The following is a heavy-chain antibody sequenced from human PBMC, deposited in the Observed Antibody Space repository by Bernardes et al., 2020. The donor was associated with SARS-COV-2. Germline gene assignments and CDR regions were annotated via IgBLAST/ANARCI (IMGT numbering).Heavy chain of an antibody. D-gene: IGHD6-13*01. CDR1: GGSISSYY. V-gene: IGHV4-4*07. CDR2: IYTSGST. Sequence: SETLSLTRTVSGGSISSYYWSWIRQPAGKGLEWIGRIYTSGSTNYNPSLKSRVTMSVDTSKNQFSLKLSSVTAADTAVYYCARDHVDVSSSWYYYYGMDVWGQGTTVTVSS. CDR3: ARDHVDVSSSWYYYYGMDV. J-gene: IGHJ6*02.